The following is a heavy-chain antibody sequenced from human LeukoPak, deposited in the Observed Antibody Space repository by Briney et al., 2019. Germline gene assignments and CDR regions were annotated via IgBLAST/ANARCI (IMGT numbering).Heavy chain of an antibody. J-gene: IGHJ4*02. D-gene: IGHD3-22*01. Sequence: GASVKVSCKASGYTFTGYYMHWVRQAPGQGLEWMGWINPNSGGTNYAQKFQGRVTITADKSTSTAYMELSSLRSEDTAVYYCARSYYDSSGYHHFDYWGQGTLVTVSS. CDR3: ARSYYDSSGYHHFDY. CDR2: INPNSGGT. V-gene: IGHV1-2*02. CDR1: GYTFTGYY.